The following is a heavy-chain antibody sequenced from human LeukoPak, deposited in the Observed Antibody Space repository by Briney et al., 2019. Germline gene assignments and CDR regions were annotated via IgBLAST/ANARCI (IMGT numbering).Heavy chain of an antibody. CDR2: ISSSSSYT. CDR3: ARPLRDILTGYYFDY. Sequence: GGSLRLSCAASGFTFSDYYMGWIRQAPGKGLEWVSYISSSSSYTNYADSVKGRFTISRDNAKNSLYLQMNSLRAEDTAVYYCARPLRDILTGYYFDYWGQGTLVTVSS. J-gene: IGHJ4*02. CDR1: GFTFSDYY. D-gene: IGHD3-9*01. V-gene: IGHV3-11*06.